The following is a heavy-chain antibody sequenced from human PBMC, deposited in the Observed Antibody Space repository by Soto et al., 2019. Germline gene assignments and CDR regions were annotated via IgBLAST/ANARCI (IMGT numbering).Heavy chain of an antibody. Sequence: ASVQVSCKASGYAFTSYYMHWVRQAPGQGLEWMGIINPSGGSTSYAQKFQGRVTMTRDTSTSTVYMELSSLRPEDAAVYYCAKDRIQDCTSSSCYRGGDSWGHGTLVTVSS. CDR1: GYAFTSYY. J-gene: IGHJ5*01. CDR2: INPSGGST. V-gene: IGHV1-46*01. D-gene: IGHD2-2*01. CDR3: AKDRIQDCTSSSCYRGGDS.